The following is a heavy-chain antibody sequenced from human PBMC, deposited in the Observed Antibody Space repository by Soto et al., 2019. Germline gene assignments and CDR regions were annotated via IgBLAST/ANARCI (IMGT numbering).Heavy chain of an antibody. Sequence: ASVKVSCKASGYTFTSYGISWVRQAPGQGLEWMGWISAYNGNTNYAQKLQGRVTMTTDTSTSTAYMELRSLRSDDTAVYYCARDPYSSSWYGSLEGNWFDPWGQGTLVTVSS. V-gene: IGHV1-18*01. J-gene: IGHJ5*02. CDR3: ARDPYSSSWYGSLEGNWFDP. CDR2: ISAYNGNT. D-gene: IGHD6-13*01. CDR1: GYTFTSYG.